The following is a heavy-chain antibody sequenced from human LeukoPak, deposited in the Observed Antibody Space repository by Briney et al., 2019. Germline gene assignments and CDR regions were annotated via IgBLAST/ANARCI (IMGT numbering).Heavy chain of an antibody. D-gene: IGHD6-6*01. Sequence: SETLSLTCTVSGGSISSYYWSWIRQPPGKGLEWIGYIYYSGSTNYNPSLKSRVTISVDTSKNQFSLKLSSVTAADTAVYYCVSSSSYYYYYYMDVWGKGTTVTVSS. CDR3: VSSSSYYYYYYMDV. CDR1: GGSISSYY. V-gene: IGHV4-59*01. CDR2: IYYSGST. J-gene: IGHJ6*03.